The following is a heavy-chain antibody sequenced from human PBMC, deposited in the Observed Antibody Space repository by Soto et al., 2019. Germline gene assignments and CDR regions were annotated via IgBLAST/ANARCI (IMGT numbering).Heavy chain of an antibody. Sequence: QVKLVQSGAEVKKPGSSVKVSCKASGGTFGNSAISWVRHDPCQGLEWMGGIIPVFGTVNYAQKFEGRVTIAADEPTSTVFMKMSRLTSEDTAVYYCAKVMAAAGYDSWGQVHLVTVSS. CDR1: GGTFGNSA. CDR3: AKVMAAAGYDS. CDR2: IIPVFGTV. J-gene: IGHJ4*02. V-gene: IGHV1-69*01. D-gene: IGHD3-16*01.